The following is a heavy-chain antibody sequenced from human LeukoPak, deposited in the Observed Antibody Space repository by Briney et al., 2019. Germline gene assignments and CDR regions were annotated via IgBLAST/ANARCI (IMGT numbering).Heavy chain of an antibody. CDR1: GFMFNDYE. V-gene: IGHV3-48*03. J-gene: IGHJ4*02. Sequence: GGSLRLSCVTSGFMFNDYEMNWVRQAPGKGLEWVAFISSSGMSIHYADSVKGRFTISRDNAKNSLYLQMNSLRAEDTAVYYGAGDNIANGDLDYLDYWGQGTLVTVSS. CDR2: ISSSGMSI. CDR3: AGDNIANGDLDYLDY. D-gene: IGHD4-17*01.